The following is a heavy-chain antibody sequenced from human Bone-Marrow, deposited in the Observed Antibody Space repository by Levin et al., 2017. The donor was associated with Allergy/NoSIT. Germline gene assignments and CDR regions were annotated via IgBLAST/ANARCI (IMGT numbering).Heavy chain of an antibody. J-gene: IGHJ4*02. D-gene: IGHD3-10*01. CDR3: AREDATGSFSLD. CDR2: IYYSGRT. V-gene: IGHV4-39*07. CDR1: GGSISSSSYY. Sequence: NTSETLSLTCTVSGGSISSSSYYWGWIRQPPGKGLEWIGTIYYSGRTYYNPSLKSRVTISVDTSKNQFSLKLSSVTAADRAVYYCAREDATGSFSLDWGQGIPVTVSS.